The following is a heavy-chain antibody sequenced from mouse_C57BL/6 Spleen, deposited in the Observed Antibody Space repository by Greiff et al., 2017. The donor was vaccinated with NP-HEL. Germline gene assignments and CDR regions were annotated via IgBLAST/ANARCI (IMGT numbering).Heavy chain of an antibody. Sequence: VQLKESGGGLVKPGGSLKLSCAASGFTFSSYAMSWVRQTPEKRLEWVATISDGGSYTYYPDNVKGRFTISRDNAKNNLYLQMSHLKSEDTAMYYCAREGNYGFDYWGQGTTLTVSS. V-gene: IGHV5-4*01. J-gene: IGHJ2*01. D-gene: IGHD2-1*01. CDR1: GFTFSSYA. CDR3: AREGNYGFDY. CDR2: ISDGGSYT.